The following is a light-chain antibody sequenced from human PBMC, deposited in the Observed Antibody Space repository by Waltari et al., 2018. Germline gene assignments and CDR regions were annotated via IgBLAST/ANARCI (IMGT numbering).Light chain of an antibody. V-gene: IGLV4-69*01. J-gene: IGLJ2*01. Sequence: QLVLTQSPSASASLGASVKLTCTLSSGHSSYAIAWHQQQPEKGPRYLMKLNSDGRHSKGDGSPYRFSGSSSGTGRYLTISSRQSEDEADYYCQTWGTGIQVFGGGTKLTVL. CDR3: QTWGTGIQV. CDR2: LNSDGRH. CDR1: SGHSSYA.